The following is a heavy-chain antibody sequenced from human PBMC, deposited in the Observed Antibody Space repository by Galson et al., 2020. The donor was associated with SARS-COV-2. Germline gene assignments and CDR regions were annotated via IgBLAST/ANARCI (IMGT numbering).Heavy chain of an antibody. D-gene: IGHD3-3*01. J-gene: IGHJ5*02. CDR1: GGSVRSNTDY. Sequence: SETLSLTCAVSGGSVRSNTDYWGWVRQSPGKGLEWIGSGHSSGSAYYHPSLKRRVTISIDSSKNLFYLKMSSVTAADTAFYYCVRDRPFRLLEWPPNGDNWFDPWGQGTLVTVSS. CDR2: GHSSGSA. CDR3: VRDRPFRLLEWPPNGDNWFDP. V-gene: IGHV4-39*07.